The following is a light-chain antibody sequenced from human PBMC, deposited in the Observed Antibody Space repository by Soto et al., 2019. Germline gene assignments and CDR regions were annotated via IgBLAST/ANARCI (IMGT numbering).Light chain of an antibody. Sequence: DIEMTQSPSSLSASVGDRVTITCRASQSIISYLNWYQQKPGKAPRLLIYAVSNLQSGVPSRFSGSGSGTDFTLTISSLQPEDFATYYCQQNYITPLAFGPGTKVDIK. J-gene: IGKJ3*01. V-gene: IGKV1-39*01. CDR1: QSIISY. CDR2: AVS. CDR3: QQNYITPLA.